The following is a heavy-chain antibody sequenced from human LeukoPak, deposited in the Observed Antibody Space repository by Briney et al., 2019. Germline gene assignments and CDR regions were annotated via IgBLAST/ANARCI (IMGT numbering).Heavy chain of an antibody. V-gene: IGHV5-51*01. CDR3: ARRLSIVGARGYYFDY. J-gene: IGHJ4*02. Sequence: GGSLKISCKGSGYSFTSYWIGWVRQMPGKGLEWMGIIYPGDSDTRYSPSFQGQVTISADKSISTAYLQWSSLKASDTAMYYCARRLSIVGARGYYFDYWGQGTLVTVSS. CDR2: IYPGDSDT. D-gene: IGHD1-26*01. CDR1: GYSFTSYW.